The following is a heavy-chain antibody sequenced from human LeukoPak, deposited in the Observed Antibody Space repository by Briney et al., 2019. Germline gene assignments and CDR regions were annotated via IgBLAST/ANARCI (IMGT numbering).Heavy chain of an antibody. D-gene: IGHD3-22*01. V-gene: IGHV4-31*03. CDR2: IYYSGST. CDR3: ASSADYYDSSGYRAFDI. Sequence: PSQTLSLTCTVSGGSISSGGYYWSWIRQHPGKGLEWIGYIYYSGSTYYNPSLKSRVTISVDTSKNQFSLKLSSVTAADTAVYYCASSADYYDSSGYRAFDIWGQGTMVTVSS. CDR1: GGSISSGGYY. J-gene: IGHJ3*02.